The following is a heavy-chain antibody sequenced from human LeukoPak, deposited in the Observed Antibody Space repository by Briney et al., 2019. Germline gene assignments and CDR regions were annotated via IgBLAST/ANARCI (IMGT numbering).Heavy chain of an antibody. CDR1: GVSLSTYY. CDR2: IYYSGCT. D-gene: IGHD2-15*01. J-gene: IGHJ4*01. V-gene: IGHV4-59*01. CDR3: VIYNRASGHYHFDH. Sequence: SETLSLPCSVSGVSLSTYYWPWIRQTPGKGLEGIGYIYYSGCTNFNPSLKSRVTMSVDTSKSQFSLKLSSVTAADTAVYYCVIYNRASGHYHFDHWGQGNLVTVSS.